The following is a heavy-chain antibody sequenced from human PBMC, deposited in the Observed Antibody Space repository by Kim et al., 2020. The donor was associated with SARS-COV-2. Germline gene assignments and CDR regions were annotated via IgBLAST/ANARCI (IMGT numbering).Heavy chain of an antibody. Sequence: GGSLRLSCAASGFTFSSYAISWVRQAPGKGLEWVSVIYSGGSSTYYADSVKGRFTISRDNSKNTLYLQMNSLRAEDTAVYYCAKLGYSYDYYFDYWGQGTLVTVSS. V-gene: IGHV3-23*03. CDR1: GFTFSSYA. CDR2: IYSGGSST. D-gene: IGHD5-18*01. J-gene: IGHJ4*02. CDR3: AKLGYSYDYYFDY.